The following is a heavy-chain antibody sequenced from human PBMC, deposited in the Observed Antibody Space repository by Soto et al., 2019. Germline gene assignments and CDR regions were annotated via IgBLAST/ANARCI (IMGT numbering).Heavy chain of an antibody. CDR3: ARELKPYYYYMDV. CDR1: SGSISSSNW. J-gene: IGHJ6*03. Sequence: QVQLQESGPGLVKPSGTLSLTCAVSSGSISSSNWWRWVRQPPGKGLEWIGEIYHSGSTNYNPSLKSRVTIPVDKSKNQFSLKLSSVTAADTAVYYCARELKPYYYYMDVWGKGTTVTVSS. CDR2: IYHSGST. V-gene: IGHV4-4*02.